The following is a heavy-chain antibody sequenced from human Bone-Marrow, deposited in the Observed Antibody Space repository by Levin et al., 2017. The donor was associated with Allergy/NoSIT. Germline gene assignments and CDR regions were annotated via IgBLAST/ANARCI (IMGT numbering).Heavy chain of an antibody. J-gene: IGHJ4*02. CDR1: GFTFRNYA. V-gene: IGHV3-30*04. CDR2: ISFDGSKK. D-gene: IGHD1/OR15-1a*01. CDR3: AKQSVVDGFVYFED. Sequence: GESLKISCAASGFTFRNYAMHWIRQAPGKGLEWVALISFDGSKKYHADSVKGRFIISRDNSENTLYVEMNSLRPDDTAVYFCAKQSVVDGFVYFEDWRQGALVTVSS.